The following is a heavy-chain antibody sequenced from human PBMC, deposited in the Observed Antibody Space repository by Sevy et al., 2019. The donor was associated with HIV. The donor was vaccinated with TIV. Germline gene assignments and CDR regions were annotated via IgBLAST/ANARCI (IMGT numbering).Heavy chain of an antibody. D-gene: IGHD4-17*01. V-gene: IGHV3-30*18. CDR2: ISYDGRNK. CDR1: GFTFSGYA. J-gene: IGHJ4*02. Sequence: GGSLRLSCAASGFTFSGYAMHWVRQAPGKGLEWMTGISYDGRNKYYADSVRGRFTISRDNSKNTLYLQMSSLRAEDTALYYCAKPLRVPTVATVFDYWGQGTLVTVSS. CDR3: AKPLRVPTVATVFDY.